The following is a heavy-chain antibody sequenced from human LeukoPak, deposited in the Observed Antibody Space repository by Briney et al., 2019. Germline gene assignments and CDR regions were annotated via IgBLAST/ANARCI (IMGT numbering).Heavy chain of an antibody. D-gene: IGHD6-6*01. CDR1: GYSFTTYW. V-gene: IGHV5-51*01. Sequence: GESLKISCKGSGYSFTTYWIGWLRQMPGEGLEWMGIIYPADSDVKYSPSFQGQVTISADKSISTAYLQWSSLKASDTAMYYCTRRAPGITAGREIDYWGQGTLVTASS. J-gene: IGHJ4*02. CDR2: IYPADSDV. CDR3: TRRAPGITAGREIDY.